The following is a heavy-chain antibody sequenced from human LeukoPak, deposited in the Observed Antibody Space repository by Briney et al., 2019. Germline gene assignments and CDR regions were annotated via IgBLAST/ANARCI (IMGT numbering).Heavy chain of an antibody. CDR1: GFTFSTYS. Sequence: GGSLRLSCAASGFTFSTYSMNWVRQAPGKGLEWVSYISSSDSSIYYADSVRGRFTISRDNAKNSLYLQMNGLRAEDTAVYYCARAPGYCSGGSCFHMDVWGKGTTVTVSS. D-gene: IGHD2-15*01. V-gene: IGHV3-48*04. CDR3: ARAPGYCSGGSCFHMDV. CDR2: ISSSDSSI. J-gene: IGHJ6*03.